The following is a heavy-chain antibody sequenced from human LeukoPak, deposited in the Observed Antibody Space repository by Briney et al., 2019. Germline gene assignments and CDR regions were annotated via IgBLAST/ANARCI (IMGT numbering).Heavy chain of an antibody. Sequence: GGSLRLSCAASGFTFSSYAMHWVRQAPGKGLEWVAVISYDGSNKYYADSVKGRFTISRDNSKNTLYLQMNSLRAEDTAVYYCANLPAATPWDYWGQGTLITVSS. CDR2: ISYDGSNK. D-gene: IGHD2-2*01. CDR1: GFTFSSYA. CDR3: ANLPAATPWDY. J-gene: IGHJ4*02. V-gene: IGHV3-30-3*01.